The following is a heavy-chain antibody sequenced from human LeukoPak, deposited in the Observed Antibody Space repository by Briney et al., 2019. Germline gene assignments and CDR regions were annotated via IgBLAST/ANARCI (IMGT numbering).Heavy chain of an antibody. CDR2: INHSGST. CDR1: GGSFSGYY. J-gene: IGHJ6*03. Sequence: SETLSFTCAVYGGSFSGYYWSWIRQPPGKGLEWIGEINHSGSTNYNPSLKSRVTISVDTSKNQFSLKLSSVTAADTAVYYCARGRRGSYYYYYYYYMDVWGKGTTVTVSS. D-gene: IGHD1-26*01. CDR3: ARGRRGSYYYYYYYYMDV. V-gene: IGHV4-34*01.